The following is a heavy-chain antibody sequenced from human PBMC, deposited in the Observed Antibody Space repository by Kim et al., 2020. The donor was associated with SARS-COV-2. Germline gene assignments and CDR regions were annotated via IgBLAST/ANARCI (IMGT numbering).Heavy chain of an antibody. CDR1: GFTFSSYG. V-gene: IGHV3-33*01. Sequence: GGSLRLSCAASGFTFSSYGMHWVRQAPGKGLEWVAVIWYDGSNKYYADSVKGRFTISRDNSKNTLYLQMNSLRAEDTAVYYCARDLGSSLTLIPYYYYGMDVWGQGTTVTVSS. J-gene: IGHJ6*02. CDR2: IWYDGSNK. CDR3: ARDLGSSLTLIPYYYYGMDV. D-gene: IGHD6-6*01.